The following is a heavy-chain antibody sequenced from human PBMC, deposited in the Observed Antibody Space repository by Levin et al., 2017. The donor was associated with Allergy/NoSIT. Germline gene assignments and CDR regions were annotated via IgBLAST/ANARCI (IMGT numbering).Heavy chain of an antibody. V-gene: IGHV3-23*01. D-gene: IGHD3-10*01. CDR2: VSASGGST. Sequence: GGSLRLSCAASGFTFSSSAMSWVRQAPGKGLEWVSGVSASGGSTYYADSVKGRFTISRDNSKDTLYLQMNSLRADDTSVYYCAKGLRSAYGPFDYWGQGTLVTVSS. CDR3: AKGLRSAYGPFDY. CDR1: GFTFSSSA. J-gene: IGHJ4*02.